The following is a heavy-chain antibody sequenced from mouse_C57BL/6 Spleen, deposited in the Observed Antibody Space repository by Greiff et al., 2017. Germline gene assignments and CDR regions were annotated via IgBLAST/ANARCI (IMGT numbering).Heavy chain of an antibody. CDR2: ISSGGSYT. Sequence: EVKLMESGGDLVKPGGSLKLSCAASGFTFSSYGMSWVRQTPDKRLEWVATISSGGSYTYYPDSVKGRFNISRDNAKNTLYLQMSSLKSEDTAMYYCARQVLLSYAMDYWGQGTSVTVSS. J-gene: IGHJ4*01. V-gene: IGHV5-6*01. CDR3: ARQVLLSYAMDY. D-gene: IGHD2-10*01. CDR1: GFTFSSYG.